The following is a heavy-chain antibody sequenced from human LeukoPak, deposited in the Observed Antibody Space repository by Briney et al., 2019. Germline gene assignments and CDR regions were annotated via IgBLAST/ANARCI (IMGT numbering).Heavy chain of an antibody. CDR3: ARQGSAYYFDF. D-gene: IGHD2-15*01. J-gene: IGHJ4*02. CDR1: GGSISSSSYY. Sequence: SETLSLTCTVSGGSISSSSYYWGWIRQPPGKELQWIASVYYTVRTNYSPSLKSQVTISVDTSEMQFSLQLNSVTAADTAVYYCARQGSAYYFDFWGQGLLVTVSS. V-gene: IGHV4-39*01. CDR2: VYYTVRT.